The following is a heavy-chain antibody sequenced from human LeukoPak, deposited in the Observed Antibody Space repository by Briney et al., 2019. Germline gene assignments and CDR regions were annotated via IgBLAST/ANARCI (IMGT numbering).Heavy chain of an antibody. CDR1: DGSIISSDYH. D-gene: IGHD2-15*01. CDR3: ARHCCSGPAKRVFDI. J-gene: IGHJ3*02. Sequence: SETLSLTCTVSDGSIISSDYHWGWVRQPPGKGLEWIGTISYSGNTDYNPSLRSRVTISVDTSNNQFSLRLGSVTAADAAVYHCARHCCSGPAKRVFDIWGQGTMVTVSS. V-gene: IGHV4-39*01. CDR2: ISYSGNT.